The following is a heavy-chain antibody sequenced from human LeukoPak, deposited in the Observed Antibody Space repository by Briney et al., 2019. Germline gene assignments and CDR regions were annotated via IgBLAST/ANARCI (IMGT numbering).Heavy chain of an antibody. V-gene: IGHV1-58*02. CDR2: IVVGSGNT. D-gene: IGHD2-2*01. CDR1: GFTFTSSA. J-gene: IGHJ6*03. CDR3: ARYASSAGRVSLPGNYYYYYMDV. Sequence: EASVKVSCKASGFTFTSSAMQWVRQARGRRLEWIGWIVVGSGNTNYAQKFQERVTITRDMSTSTAYMELSSLRSEDTAVYYCARYASSAGRVSLPGNYYYYYMDVWGKGTTVTISS.